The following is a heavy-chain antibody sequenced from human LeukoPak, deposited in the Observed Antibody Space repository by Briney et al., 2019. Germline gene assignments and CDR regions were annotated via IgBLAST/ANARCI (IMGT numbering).Heavy chain of an antibody. J-gene: IGHJ4*02. CDR3: ARGSRYFDWLLYY. Sequence: EASVKVSCKASGYTFTGYYMHWVRQAPGQGLERMGWINPNSGGTNYAQKFQGWVTMTRDTSISTAYMELSRLRSDDTAVYYCARGSRYFDWLLYYWGQGTLVTVSS. CDR2: INPNSGGT. D-gene: IGHD3-9*01. CDR1: GYTFTGYY. V-gene: IGHV1-2*04.